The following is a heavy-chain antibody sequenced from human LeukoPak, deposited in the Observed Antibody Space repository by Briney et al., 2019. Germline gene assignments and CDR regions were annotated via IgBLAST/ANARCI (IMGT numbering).Heavy chain of an antibody. V-gene: IGHV4-61*02. D-gene: IGHD2-2*01. CDR2: THINESP. CDR3: ARSRERDCSSGACYIDLQAR. CDR1: GGSISSGLYY. J-gene: IGHJ4*02. Sequence: PSETMSLTCTVSGGSISSGLYYWTWIRQPAGRGLEWLGRTHINESPEYNASLKSRVTISIDTSKNQFSLKLSSVTAADTAVYYCARSRERDCSSGACYIDLQARWGPGTLVTVSS.